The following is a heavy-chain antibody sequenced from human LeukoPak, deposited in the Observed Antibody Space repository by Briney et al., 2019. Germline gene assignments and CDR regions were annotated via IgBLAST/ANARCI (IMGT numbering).Heavy chain of an antibody. J-gene: IGHJ1*01. CDR1: GFTFSSYW. V-gene: IGHV3-74*01. D-gene: IGHD6-19*01. CDR3: ARVEYSSGWYDEYFQH. CDR2: INSDGSST. Sequence: GGSLRLSCAASGFTFSSYWMHWVRQAPGKGLVWVSRINSDGSSTSYADSVKGRFTISRDNAKNTLYLQMNSLRAEDTAVYYCARVEYSSGWYDEYFQHWGQGTLVTVSS.